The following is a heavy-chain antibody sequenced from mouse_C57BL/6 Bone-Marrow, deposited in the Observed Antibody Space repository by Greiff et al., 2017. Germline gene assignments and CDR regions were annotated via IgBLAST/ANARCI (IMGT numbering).Heavy chain of an antibody. V-gene: IGHV1-19*01. D-gene: IGHD2-4*01. Sequence: VQLQQSGPVLVKPGASVKMSCKASGYTFTDYYMHWVKQSPGKSLEWIGVINPYNGGTSYNQKFKGKATLTVDKSSSTAYMELNSLTSENSAVXYCARIYYDLVSNYYAMDYWGQGTSVTVSS. CDR1: GYTFTDYY. J-gene: IGHJ4*01. CDR2: INPYNGGT. CDR3: ARIYYDLVSNYYAMDY.